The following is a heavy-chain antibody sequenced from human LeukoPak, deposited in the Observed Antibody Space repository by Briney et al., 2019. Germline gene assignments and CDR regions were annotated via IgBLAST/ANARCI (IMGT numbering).Heavy chain of an antibody. D-gene: IGHD3-22*01. CDR3: ARLPGYYDSGGYFY. CDR1: GFTLSNYW. CDR2: IKQDGSEK. J-gene: IGHJ4*02. Sequence: PGGSLRLSCAASGFTLSNYWMTWVRQAPGKGLEWVANIKQDGSEKYYVDSVKGRFTISRDNAKNSLYLQMNSLRAEDTAVYYCARLPGYYDSGGYFYWGRGTLVTVSS. V-gene: IGHV3-7*01.